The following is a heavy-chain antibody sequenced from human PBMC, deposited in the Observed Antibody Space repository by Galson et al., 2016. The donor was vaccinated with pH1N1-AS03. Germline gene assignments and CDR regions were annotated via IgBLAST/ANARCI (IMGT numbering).Heavy chain of an antibody. Sequence: SLRLSCAASGFTFSSYGMHWVRQAPGKGLEWVAVIRYDGSHKYYADSVKGRFTISRDNSDNTVFLQVNNLKPDDAAVYYCAKEGPVGASPNWYLDLWGRGTPVTVSP. CDR3: AKEGPVGASPNWYLDL. CDR2: IRYDGSHK. D-gene: IGHD1-26*01. CDR1: GFTFSSYG. V-gene: IGHV3-30*02. J-gene: IGHJ2*01.